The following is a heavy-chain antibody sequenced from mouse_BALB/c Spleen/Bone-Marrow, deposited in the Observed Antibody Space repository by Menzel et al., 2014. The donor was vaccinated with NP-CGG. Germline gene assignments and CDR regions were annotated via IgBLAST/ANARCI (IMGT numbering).Heavy chain of an antibody. J-gene: IGHJ3*01. CDR1: GYSFTGYF. CDR3: ARSGDYGGFAY. D-gene: IGHD2-4*01. CDR2: INPYNGDT. V-gene: IGHV1-20*02. Sequence: EVQLQQSGPEPVKPGASVKISCKASGYSFTGYFMNWVMQSHGKSLEWIGRINPYNGDTFYNQKFKGKATLTVDKSSSTAHMELRSLASEDPAVYYCARSGDYGGFAYWGQGTLVTVSA.